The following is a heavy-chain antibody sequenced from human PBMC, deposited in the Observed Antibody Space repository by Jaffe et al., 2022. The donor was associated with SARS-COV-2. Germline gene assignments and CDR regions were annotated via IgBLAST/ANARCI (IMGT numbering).Heavy chain of an antibody. V-gene: IGHV3-30-3*01. J-gene: IGHJ4*02. CDR2: ISYDGSNK. CDR1: GFTFSSYA. CDR3: ARDLRKSQFDY. Sequence: QVQLVESGGGVVQPGRSLRLSCAASGFTFSSYAMHWVRQAPGKGLEWVAVISYDGSNKYYADSVKGRFTISRDNSKNTLYLQMNSLRAEDTAVYYCARDLRKSQFDYWGQGTLVTVSS.